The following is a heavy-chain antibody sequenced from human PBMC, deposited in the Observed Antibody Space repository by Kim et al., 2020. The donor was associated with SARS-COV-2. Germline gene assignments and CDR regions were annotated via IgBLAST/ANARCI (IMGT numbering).Heavy chain of an antibody. Sequence: SETLSLTCAVSGGSISSSNWWSWVRQPPGKGLEWLGEIYHSGSTNYNPSLKSRVTISVDKSKNQFSLKLSSVTAADTAVYYCARSSRVRQFEWFDPWGQGTLVTVSS. CDR3: ARSSRVRQFEWFDP. V-gene: IGHV4-4*02. D-gene: IGHD6-6*01. J-gene: IGHJ5*02. CDR2: IYHSGST. CDR1: GGSISSSNW.